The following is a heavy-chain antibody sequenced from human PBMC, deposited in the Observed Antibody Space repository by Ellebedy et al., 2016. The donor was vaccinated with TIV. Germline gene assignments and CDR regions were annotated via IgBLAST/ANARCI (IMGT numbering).Heavy chain of an antibody. CDR3: VNYVWGSYRFDY. V-gene: IGHV3-11*01. D-gene: IGHD3-16*02. J-gene: IGHJ4*02. CDR2: ISSSGSTI. CDR1: GFTFSDYY. Sequence: GESLKISXAASGFTFSDYYMSWIRQAPGKGLEWVSYISSSGSTIYYADSVKGRFTTSRDNAKNSLYLQMNSLRAEDTAVYYCVNYVWGSYRFDYWGQGTLVTVSS.